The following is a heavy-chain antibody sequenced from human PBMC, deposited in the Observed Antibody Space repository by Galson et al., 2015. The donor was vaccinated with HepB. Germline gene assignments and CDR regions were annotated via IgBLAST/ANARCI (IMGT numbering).Heavy chain of an antibody. Sequence: SLRLSCAASGFTFSSYAMSWVRQAPGKGLEWVSAISGSGGSTYYADSVKGRFTISRDNSKNTLYLQMNSLRAEDTAVYYCAKADSYDFWSEIDSWGQGNQVTVSS. J-gene: IGHJ4*02. CDR3: AKADSYDFWSEIDS. CDR1: GFTFSSYA. CDR2: ISGSGGST. D-gene: IGHD3-3*01. V-gene: IGHV3-23*01.